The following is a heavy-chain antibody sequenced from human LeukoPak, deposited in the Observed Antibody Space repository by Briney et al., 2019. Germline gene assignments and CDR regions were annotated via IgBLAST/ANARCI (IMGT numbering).Heavy chain of an antibody. CDR3: ARGLVEMATKGDAFDI. J-gene: IGHJ3*02. V-gene: IGHV1-69*04. Sequence: ASVKVSCKASGGTFSSYAISWVRQAPGQGLEWMGRIIPILGIANYAQKFQGRVTITADKSTSTAYMELSSLRSEDTAVYYCARGLVEMATKGDAFDIWGQGTMVTVSS. D-gene: IGHD5-24*01. CDR1: GGTFSSYA. CDR2: IIPILGIA.